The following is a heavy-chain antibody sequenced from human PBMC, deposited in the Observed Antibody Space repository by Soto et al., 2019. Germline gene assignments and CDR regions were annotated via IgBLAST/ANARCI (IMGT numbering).Heavy chain of an antibody. J-gene: IGHJ5*02. CDR1: GGSISRYY. D-gene: IGHD2-8*01. Sequence: SEALSLTCSVSGGSISRYYWSWIRQPPGKGLEWIGYAYYSGDTGYNPSLKSRVTMAVDTSKSQVSLKLSSVTAADTAVYYCARDRSTYGGGGTGEVKENWFDPWGQGALVTVSS. CDR3: ARDRSTYGGGGTGEVKENWFDP. CDR2: AYYSGDT. V-gene: IGHV4-59*01.